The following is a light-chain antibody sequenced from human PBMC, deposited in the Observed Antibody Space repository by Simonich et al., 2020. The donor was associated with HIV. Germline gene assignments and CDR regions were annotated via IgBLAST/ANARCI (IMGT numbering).Light chain of an antibody. CDR1: PSVSSN. J-gene: IGKJ2*01. V-gene: IGKV3-15*01. CDR3: QQYNNWPPYT. Sequence: EIVMTQSPATLSVSPGERATPSCRASPSVSSNLAWYQQKPGQGPRLLIYGASTRATGIPARFSGSGSGTEFTLTISSMQSEDFAVYYCQQYNNWPPYTFGQGTKLEIK. CDR2: GAS.